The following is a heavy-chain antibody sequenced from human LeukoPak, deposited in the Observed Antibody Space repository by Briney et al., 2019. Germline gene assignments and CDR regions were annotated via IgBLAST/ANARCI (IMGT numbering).Heavy chain of an antibody. CDR1: GGSISSYY. CDR3: ARSSGPYDTTGPLGY. V-gene: IGHV4-59*01. D-gene: IGHD3-22*01. CDR2: VYYSGST. J-gene: IGHJ4*02. Sequence: SETLSLTCTVSGGSISSYYWSWIRQPPGKGLEWIGYVYYSGSTNYNPSLKSRVAISVDTSKNQFSLKLTSVTAADTALYCCARSSGPYDTTGPLGYWGQGTLVTVSS.